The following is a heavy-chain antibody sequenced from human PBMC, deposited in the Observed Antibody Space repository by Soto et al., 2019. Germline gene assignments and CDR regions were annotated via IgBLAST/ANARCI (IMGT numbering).Heavy chain of an antibody. V-gene: IGHV4-34*01. CDR1: GGSFSGYY. J-gene: IGHJ5*02. Sequence: SETLSLTCAVYGGSFSGYYWSWIRQPPGKGLEWIGEINHSGSTNYNPSLKSRVTISVDTSKNQFSLKLSSVTAADTAVYYCARSLWARVAARANNWFDPWGQGTLVTVSS. D-gene: IGHD6-6*01. CDR2: INHSGST. CDR3: ARSLWARVAARANNWFDP.